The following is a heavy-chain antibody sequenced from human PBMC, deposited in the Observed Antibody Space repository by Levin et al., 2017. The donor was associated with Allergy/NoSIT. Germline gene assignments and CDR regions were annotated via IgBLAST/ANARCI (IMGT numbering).Heavy chain of an antibody. CDR3: ARGLYDFWSGYPRGGYYYYGMDV. Sequence: SETLSLTCAVYGGSFSGYYWSWIRQPPGKGLEWIGEINHSGSTNYNPSLKSRVTISVDTSKNQFSLKLSSVTAADTAVYYCARGLYDFWSGYPRGGYYYYGMDVWGQGTTVTVSS. D-gene: IGHD3-3*01. J-gene: IGHJ6*02. V-gene: IGHV4-34*01. CDR1: GGSFSGYY. CDR2: INHSGST.